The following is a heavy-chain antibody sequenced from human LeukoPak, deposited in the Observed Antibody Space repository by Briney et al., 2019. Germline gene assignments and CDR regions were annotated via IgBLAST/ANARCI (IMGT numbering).Heavy chain of an antibody. D-gene: IGHD6-19*01. V-gene: IGHV1-8*01. CDR3: TRGSSGRRDN. J-gene: IGHJ4*02. Sequence: ASVKVSCKASGYTFTSCDINWVRQATGQGLEWMGWMNHNSGNTGYGQSFQGRITMTRDISIDTAYMELSKLTSEDTAIYYCTRGSSGRRDNWGQGTLVTVSA. CDR1: GYTFTSCD. CDR2: MNHNSGNT.